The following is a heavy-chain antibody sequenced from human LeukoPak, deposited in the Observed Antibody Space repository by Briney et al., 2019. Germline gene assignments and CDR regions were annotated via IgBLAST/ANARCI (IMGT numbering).Heavy chain of an antibody. CDR3: ARDVGPYGSSGYPLDAFDI. D-gene: IGHD3-22*01. CDR2: ISAYNGNT. Sequence: ASVKVSCKASGYTFTSYGISWVRQAPGQGLEWMGWISAYNGNTNYAQKLQGRVTMTTDTSTSTAYMELRSLRSDDTAVYYCARDVGPYGSSGYPLDAFDIWGQGTMVTVSS. V-gene: IGHV1-18*01. CDR1: GYTFTSYG. J-gene: IGHJ3*02.